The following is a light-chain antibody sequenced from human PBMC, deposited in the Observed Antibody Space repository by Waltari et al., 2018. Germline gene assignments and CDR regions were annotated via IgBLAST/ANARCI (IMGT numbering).Light chain of an antibody. CDR3: SLSGGINNFVV. V-gene: IGLV2-8*01. CDR2: GVT. J-gene: IGLJ2*01. CDR1: SGHRGLNS. Sequence: QSALTQPPSASGSPGQSVPISCTGASGHRGLNSVSWYQQHPGKAPKIIIFGVTKRPSGVPDRFSGSKSGNTASLTVSGLQVEDEAHYYCSLSGGINNFVVFGGGTKLTVL.